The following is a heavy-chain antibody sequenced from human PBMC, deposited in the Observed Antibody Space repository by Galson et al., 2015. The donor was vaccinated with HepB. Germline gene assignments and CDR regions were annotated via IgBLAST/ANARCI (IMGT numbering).Heavy chain of an antibody. J-gene: IGHJ1*01. V-gene: IGHV4-34*01. CDR2: ANRGGSA. CDR1: SGSFTNYD. CDR3: VAGPFGPRFQFWYSPVYLQH. D-gene: IGHD2-21*01. Sequence: ETLSLTCGVSSGSFTNYDWNWVRQAPGRGPEWIGEANRGGSANVNPSLQSRVTITRDTSKSQVSLRLSSITAADTAMYYCVAGPFGPRFQFWYSPVYLQHWGRGTQVIVSS.